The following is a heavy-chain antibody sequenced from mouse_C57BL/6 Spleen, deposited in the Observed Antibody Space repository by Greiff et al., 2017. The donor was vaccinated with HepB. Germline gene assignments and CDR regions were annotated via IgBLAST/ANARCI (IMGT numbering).Heavy chain of an antibody. J-gene: IGHJ4*01. CDR3: TREGAYYYGSYAMDY. CDR2: ISSGGDYI. V-gene: IGHV5-9-1*02. Sequence: EVKLMESGEGLVKPGGSLKLSCAASGFTFSSYAMSWVRQTPEKRLEWVAYISSGGDYIYYADTVKGRFTISRDNARNTLYLQMSSLKSEDTAMYYCTREGAYYYGSYAMDYWGQGTSVTVSS. CDR1: GFTFSSYA. D-gene: IGHD1-1*01.